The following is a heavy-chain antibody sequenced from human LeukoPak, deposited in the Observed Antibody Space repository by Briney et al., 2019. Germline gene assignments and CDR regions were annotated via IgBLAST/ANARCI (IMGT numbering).Heavy chain of an antibody. J-gene: IGHJ3*02. V-gene: IGHV1-18*01. D-gene: IGHD3-22*01. CDR2: ISAYNGNT. CDR1: GYTFTSYG. CDR3: ARGRYYYDSSGYYPGAFDI. Sequence: GASVKVSCKASGYTFTSYGISWVRQAPGQGLEWMGWISAYNGNTNYAQKLQGRVTMTTDTSTSTAYMELRSLRSDDTAVYYCARGRYYYDSSGYYPGAFDIWGQGTMVTVSS.